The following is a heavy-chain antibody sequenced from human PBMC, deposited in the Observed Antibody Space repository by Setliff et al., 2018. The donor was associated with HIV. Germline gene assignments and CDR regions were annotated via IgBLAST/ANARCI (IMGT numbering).Heavy chain of an antibody. D-gene: IGHD7-27*01. CDR1: GCSISSSGYY. CDR2: MYYSGNT. Sequence: SETLSLTCTVSGCSISSSGYYWGWIRHPPGRGLEWIGSMYYSGNTHYNPSLQSRVTISVDTSKSQFSLKLNSVPAADTAVYYCARGAGDSEGLCFFYYMDVWAKGTTVTVSS. V-gene: IGHV4-39*07. J-gene: IGHJ6*03. CDR3: ARGAGDSEGLCFFYYMDV.